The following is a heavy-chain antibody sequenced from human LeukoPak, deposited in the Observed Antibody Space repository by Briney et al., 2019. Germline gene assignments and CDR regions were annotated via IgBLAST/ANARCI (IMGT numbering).Heavy chain of an antibody. J-gene: IGHJ4*02. V-gene: IGHV1-18*01. CDR1: GYTFTSYG. CDR3: ARDRRYFDWLLYYDY. Sequence: GASVNVSCKASGYTFTSYGISWVRQAPGQGLEWMGWISAYNGNTNYAQKLQGRVTMTTDTSTSTAYMELRSLRSDDTAVYYCARDRRYFDWLLYYDYWGQGTLVTVSS. D-gene: IGHD3-9*01. CDR2: ISAYNGNT.